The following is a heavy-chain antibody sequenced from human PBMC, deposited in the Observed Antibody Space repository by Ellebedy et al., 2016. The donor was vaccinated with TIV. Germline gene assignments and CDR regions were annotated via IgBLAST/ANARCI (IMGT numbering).Heavy chain of an antibody. V-gene: IGHV4-61*01. CDR2: IYYSGST. CDR1: GGSVSSGSYY. Sequence: SGTLSLTXTVSGGSVSSGSYYWSWIRQPPGKGLEWIGYIYYSGSTNYNPSLKSRVTISVDTSKNQFSLKLSSVTAADTAVYYCARGSKYSSGWYVPGQCGMDVWGQGTTVTVSS. CDR3: ARGSKYSSGWYVPGQCGMDV. D-gene: IGHD6-19*01. J-gene: IGHJ6*02.